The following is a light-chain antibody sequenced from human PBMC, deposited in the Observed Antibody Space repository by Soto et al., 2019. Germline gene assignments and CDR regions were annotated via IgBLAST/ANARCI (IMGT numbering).Light chain of an antibody. CDR1: QSVSSSY. CDR2: GAS. Sequence: EIVLTQSPGTLSLSPGERATLSCRASQSVSSSYLAWYQQKPGQAPRPLIYGASSRATGIPARFSGSGSGTDFTLTISRLEPEDFAVYYCQQYGSSPPWTFGQGTKVEIK. J-gene: IGKJ1*01. CDR3: QQYGSSPPWT. V-gene: IGKV3-20*01.